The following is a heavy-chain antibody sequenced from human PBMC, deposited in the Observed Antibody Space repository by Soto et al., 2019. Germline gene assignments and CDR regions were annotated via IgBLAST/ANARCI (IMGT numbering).Heavy chain of an antibody. J-gene: IGHJ5*02. Sequence: SLPWAVCPKPIISSNWWHWVRQCPDKELEWIGDIDRGGTSNYYPSFKSRVTISMDKSRNQFSFKLNSVTAADTAVYYCARVRQYCSRTNCYQVPWRQETLFTASS. V-gene: IGHV4-4*02. CDR3: ARVRQYCSRTNCYQVP. CDR2: IDRGGTS. CDR1: PKPIISSNW. D-gene: IGHD2-2*01.